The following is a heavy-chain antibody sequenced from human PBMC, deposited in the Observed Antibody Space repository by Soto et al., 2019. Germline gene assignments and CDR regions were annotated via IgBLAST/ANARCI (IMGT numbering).Heavy chain of an antibody. CDR1: GFTFSSYW. V-gene: IGHV3-74*01. J-gene: IGHJ4*02. D-gene: IGHD2-15*01. CDR2: INSDGSST. Sequence: HPGGSLRLSCAASGFTFSSYWMHWVRQAPGKGLVWVSRINSDGSSTSYADSVKGRFTISRDNAKNTLYLQMNSLRAEDTAVYYCAREMEDYCSGGSCYLYGWDYWGQGTLVTVSS. CDR3: AREMEDYCSGGSCYLYGWDY.